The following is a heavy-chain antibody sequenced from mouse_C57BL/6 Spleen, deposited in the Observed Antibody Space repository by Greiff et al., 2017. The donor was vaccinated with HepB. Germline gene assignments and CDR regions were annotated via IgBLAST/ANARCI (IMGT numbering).Heavy chain of an antibody. CDR3: ARRAAQAHYFDY. D-gene: IGHD3-2*02. Sequence: VQLQQSGPVLVKPGASVKMSCKASGYTFTDYYMNWVKQSHGKSLEWIGVINPYNGGTSYNQKFKGKATLTVDKSSSTAYMELNSLTSEDSAVHYCARRAAQAHYFDYWGQGTTLTVSS. CDR1: GYTFTDYY. V-gene: IGHV1-19*01. J-gene: IGHJ2*01. CDR2: INPYNGGT.